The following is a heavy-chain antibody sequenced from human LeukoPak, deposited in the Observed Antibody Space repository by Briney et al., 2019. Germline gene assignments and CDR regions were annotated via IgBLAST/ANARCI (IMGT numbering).Heavy chain of an antibody. CDR3: RRDHVWGFDY. J-gene: IGHJ4*02. V-gene: IGHV3-30*03. CDR2: LAKDVTTQ. Sequence: PGGSLRLSCLASGFTFNTFDMHWARQAPGKGLEWLAYLAKDVTTQYYTDSVKGRFTISRDTSRNTLYLQMNSLRPEDTAVYYCRRDHVWGFDYWGQGDLVTVSS. D-gene: IGHD1-26*01. CDR1: GFTFNTFD.